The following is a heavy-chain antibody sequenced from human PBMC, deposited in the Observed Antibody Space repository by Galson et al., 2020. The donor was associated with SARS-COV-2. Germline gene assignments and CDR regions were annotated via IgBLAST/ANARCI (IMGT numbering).Heavy chain of an antibody. J-gene: IGHJ4*02. D-gene: IGHD3-22*01. CDR3: ARHEYYYDSSGYYDFDY. Sequence: GESLKISCKGSGYSFTSYWIGWVRQMPGKGLEWMGIIYPGDSDTRYSPSFQGQVTISADKSISTAYLQWSSLKASDTAMYYCARHEYYYDSSGYYDFDYWGQGTLVTVSS. CDR2: IYPGDSDT. V-gene: IGHV5-51*01. CDR1: GYSFTSYW.